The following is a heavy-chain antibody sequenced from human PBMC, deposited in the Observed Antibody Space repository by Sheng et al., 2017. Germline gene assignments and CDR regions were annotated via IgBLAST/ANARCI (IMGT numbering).Heavy chain of an antibody. CDR3: ANHDKRYCSGGSCYWGDYGMDV. D-gene: IGHD2-15*01. CDR2: ISGSGGST. J-gene: IGHJ6*02. Sequence: EVQLLESGGGLVQPGGSLRLSCAASGFTFSSYAMSWVRQAPGKGLEWVSAISGSGGSTYYADSVKGRFTISRDNSKNTLYLQMNSLRAEDTAVYYCANHDKRYCSGGSCYWGDYGMDVWGQGTTVTVSS. CDR1: GFTFSSYA. V-gene: IGHV3-23*01.